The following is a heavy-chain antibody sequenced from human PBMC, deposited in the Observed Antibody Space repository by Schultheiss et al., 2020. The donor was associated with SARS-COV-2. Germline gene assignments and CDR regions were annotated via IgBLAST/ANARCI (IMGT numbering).Heavy chain of an antibody. Sequence: GSLRLSCAASGFTFSGYWMTWVRQAPGKGLEWVANIKQDGSEKYYVDSVKGRFTISRDNAKNSLYLQMNSLRAEDTAVYYCARVRRGDYFDYWGQGTLVTVSS. D-gene: IGHD3-10*01. J-gene: IGHJ4*02. CDR2: IKQDGSEK. V-gene: IGHV3-7*01. CDR1: GFTFSGYW. CDR3: ARVRRGDYFDY.